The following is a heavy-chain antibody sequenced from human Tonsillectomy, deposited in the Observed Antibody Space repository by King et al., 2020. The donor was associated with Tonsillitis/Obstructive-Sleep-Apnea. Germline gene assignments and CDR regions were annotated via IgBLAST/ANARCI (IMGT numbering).Heavy chain of an antibody. D-gene: IGHD3-3*01. CDR1: GFTFGDYA. V-gene: IGHV3-49*04. Sequence: VQLVESGGGLVQPGRYLRLSCTASGFTFGDYAMNWVRQAPGKGLEWVGFIRSKVYGGTTEYAASVKGRFTISRDDSKSIAYMQMNSLTTEDTAVYYCTRDSYYDFWSGYSYYFDYWGQGTLVTVSS. CDR3: TRDSYYDFWSGYSYYFDY. J-gene: IGHJ4*02. CDR2: IRSKVYGGTT.